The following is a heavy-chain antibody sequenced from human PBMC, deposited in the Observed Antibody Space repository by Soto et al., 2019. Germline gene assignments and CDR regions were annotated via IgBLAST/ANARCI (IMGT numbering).Heavy chain of an antibody. V-gene: IGHV4-59*01. CDR3: ARALVFSWSGIFYFDY. CDR1: GGSIYSYY. D-gene: IGHD3-3*01. CDR2: IYYSGST. J-gene: IGHJ4*02. Sequence: SETLSLTCTVSGGSIYSYYWSWIRQPPGKGLEWIGSIYYSGSTNYNPSLKSRVTISIDTSKNQFSLRLSFVTAADTAVYYCARALVFSWSGIFYFDYWGQGALVTVSS.